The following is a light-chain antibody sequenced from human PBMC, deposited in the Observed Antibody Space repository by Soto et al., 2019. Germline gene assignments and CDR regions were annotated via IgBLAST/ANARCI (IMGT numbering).Light chain of an antibody. V-gene: IGLV2-14*03. J-gene: IGLJ3*02. Sequence: QSVLTQPASVSGSPGQSITISCTGTSSDVGGYDHVSWYQQHPGKAPKLIIYDVTVRPSGISPRFSGSKSDNTASLAVSGLEPEDEADYYCSSYTNKDTLVFGRGTKVTVL. CDR3: SSYTNKDTLV. CDR1: SSDVGGYDH. CDR2: DVT.